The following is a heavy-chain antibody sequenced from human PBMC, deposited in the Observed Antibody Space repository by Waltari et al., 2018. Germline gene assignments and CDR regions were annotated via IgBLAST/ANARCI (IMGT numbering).Heavy chain of an antibody. CDR2: INHSGRT. V-gene: IGHV4-34*01. J-gene: IGHJ6*03. CDR3: ARGCDYYYMDV. CDR1: GGSFSGYY. Sequence: QVQLQQWGAGLLKPSETLSLTCAVYGGSFSGYYWSWIRQPPGKGLEWLGEINHSGRTNYNPSLKSRVTISGDTSKNQFSLKLSSVTAADTAVYYCARGCDYYYMDVWGKGTTVTVSS.